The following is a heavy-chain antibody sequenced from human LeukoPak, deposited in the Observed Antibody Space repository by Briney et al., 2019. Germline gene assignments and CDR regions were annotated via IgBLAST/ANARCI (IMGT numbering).Heavy chain of an antibody. Sequence: GGSLRLSCAASGFTFSSYAMHWVRQAPGKGLEWVAVISYDGSNKYYADSVKGRFTISRDNSKNTLYLQMNSLRAEDTAVYYCARGPDVLRYFDWLLPGQGYFDYWGQGTLVTVSS. CDR3: ARGPDVLRYFDWLLPGQGYFDY. J-gene: IGHJ4*02. V-gene: IGHV3-30*01. D-gene: IGHD3-9*01. CDR1: GFTFSSYA. CDR2: ISYDGSNK.